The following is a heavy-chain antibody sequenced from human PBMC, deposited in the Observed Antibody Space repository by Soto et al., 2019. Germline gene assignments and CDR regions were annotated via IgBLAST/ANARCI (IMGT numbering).Heavy chain of an antibody. CDR1: GGTFSSYA. D-gene: IGHD2-15*01. J-gene: IGHJ6*02. CDR2: IIPIFGTA. CDR3: ARDLGYCSGGSCYSGGYYYYYYYGMDV. V-gene: IGHV1-69*01. Sequence: QVQLVQSGAEVKKPGSSVKVSCKASGGTFSSYAISWVRQAPGQGLEWMGGIIPIFGTANYAQKFQGRVTMTADESTSTAYMELSSLRSEDTAVYYCARDLGYCSGGSCYSGGYYYYYYYGMDVWGQGTTVTVSS.